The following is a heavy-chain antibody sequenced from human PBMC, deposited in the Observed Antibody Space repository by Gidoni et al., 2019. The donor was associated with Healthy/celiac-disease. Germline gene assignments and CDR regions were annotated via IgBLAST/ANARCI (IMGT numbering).Heavy chain of an antibody. Sequence: QVQLQQLGAGLLKPSETLSLTCAGYGGSCSGDYWSWIRQHPGKWLEWIGEINHSGSTNYNPSLKIRVTISVDTSKNQFALKLSSVTAADTAVYYCARVNARPPYDYVWGSDRHFDYWGQGTLVTVSS. CDR2: INHSGST. CDR3: ARVNARPPYDYVWGSDRHFDY. D-gene: IGHD3-16*02. J-gene: IGHJ4*02. V-gene: IGHV4-34*01. CDR1: GGSCSGDY.